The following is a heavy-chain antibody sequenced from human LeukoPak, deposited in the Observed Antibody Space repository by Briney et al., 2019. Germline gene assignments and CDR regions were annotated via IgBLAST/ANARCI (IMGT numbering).Heavy chain of an antibody. CDR3: ARGLRVPRYYASGTYYIDF. D-gene: IGHD3-10*01. CDR2: INYSGST. Sequence: PSQTLSLTCTVSGGSISSDNYQWSWIRQPPGKGLEWIGYINYSGSTNYNPSLKSRVTILVDTSSNQFSLRLSSVTAADTAVYFCARGLRVPRYYASGTYYIDFWGQGTLVTVSS. J-gene: IGHJ4*02. V-gene: IGHV4-30-4*01. CDR1: GGSISSDNYQ.